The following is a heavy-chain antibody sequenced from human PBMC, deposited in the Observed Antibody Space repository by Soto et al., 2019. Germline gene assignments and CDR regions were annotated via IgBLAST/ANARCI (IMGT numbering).Heavy chain of an antibody. Sequence: GESLKISCKGYGYSLASYWLGWVRQVPGKGLEWMGIMNPADSDTIYSPSFQGQVTMSVDESNNTAYLQWSSLRASDTAMYYCGRHPGSPRDFYYYGLDVWGQGTTVTVSS. CDR1: GYSLASYW. CDR3: GRHPGSPRDFYYYGLDV. J-gene: IGHJ6*02. D-gene: IGHD1-26*01. V-gene: IGHV5-51*01. CDR2: MNPADSDT.